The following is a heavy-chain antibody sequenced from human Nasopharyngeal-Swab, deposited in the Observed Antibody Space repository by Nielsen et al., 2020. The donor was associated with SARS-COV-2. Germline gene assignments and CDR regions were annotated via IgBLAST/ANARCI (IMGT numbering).Heavy chain of an antibody. Sequence: GESLKISCAASGFTFSSYAMTWVRQAPGKGLEWVSVVTGRGYGTDYADSVKGRFTISRDNAKNTLYLQMNSLRAEDTAVYYCARKDVFAYGVDAFDIWGRGTMVTVSS. CDR2: VTGRGYGT. V-gene: IGHV3-23*01. CDR1: GFTFSSYA. J-gene: IGHJ3*02. CDR3: ARKDVFAYGVDAFDI. D-gene: IGHD3-10*01.